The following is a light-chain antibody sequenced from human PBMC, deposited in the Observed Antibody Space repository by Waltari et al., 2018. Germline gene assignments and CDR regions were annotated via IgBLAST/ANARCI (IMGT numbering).Light chain of an antibody. CDR2: DAS. CDR1: QSVSNY. CDR3: QQRYNWPSIT. J-gene: IGKJ5*01. Sequence: EVVLTQSPDTLSLSPGERATLSCRASQSVSNYLAWYQQKPGQAPRLLISDASNRATGIPARFSGSGSGTDFTLTITSLEPEDFALYYCQQRYNWPSITFGQGTRLE. V-gene: IGKV3-11*01.